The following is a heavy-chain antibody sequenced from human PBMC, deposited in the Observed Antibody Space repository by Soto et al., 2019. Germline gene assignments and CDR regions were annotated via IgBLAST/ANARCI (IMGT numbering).Heavy chain of an antibody. Sequence: EVQLLESGGGLVQPGGSLIISCAASGFTFSTYAMGWDRQAPGKGLEWVSLINYSGGSTYYADSVKGRFTISRDNSKNTLYLQMSSLRADDTAVYFCATQDFRGTTGTTWGQGTLVTVSS. V-gene: IGHV3-23*01. J-gene: IGHJ4*02. CDR3: ATQDFRGTTGTT. D-gene: IGHD1-1*01. CDR1: GFTFSTYA. CDR2: INYSGGST.